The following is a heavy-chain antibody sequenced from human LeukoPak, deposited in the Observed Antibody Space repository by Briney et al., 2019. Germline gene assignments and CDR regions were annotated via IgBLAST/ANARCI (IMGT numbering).Heavy chain of an antibody. CDR3: AKDTRDEHFDY. V-gene: IGHV3-30*04. J-gene: IGHJ4*02. CDR2: ISYDGSNK. CDR1: GFTFSSYA. Sequence: GGSLRLSCAASGFTFSSYAMHWVRQAPGKGLEWVAVISYDGSNKYYADSVKGRFTISRDNSKNTLYLQMNSLRAEDTAVYYCAKDTRDEHFDYWGQGTLVTVSS.